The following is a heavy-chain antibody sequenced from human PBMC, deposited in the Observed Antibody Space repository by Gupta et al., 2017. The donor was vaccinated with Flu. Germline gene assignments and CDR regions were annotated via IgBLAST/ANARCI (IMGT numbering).Heavy chain of an antibody. CDR2: ISWNNVSR. V-gene: IGHV3-9*01. D-gene: IGHD2-2*01. J-gene: IGHJ4*02. CDR1: GFTFDDYA. CDR3: ARSSTYDFGDYIDH. Sequence: LSCAASGFTFDDYAMHWVRQAPGKGLEWVSGISWNNVSRGYADSVKGRFAISRDNARNSLYLQLNNLRPEDTAFYYCARSSTYDFGDYIDHWGQGTLVTVSS.